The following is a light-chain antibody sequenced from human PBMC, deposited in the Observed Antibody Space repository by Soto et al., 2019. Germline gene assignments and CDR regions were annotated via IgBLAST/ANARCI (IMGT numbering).Light chain of an antibody. CDR1: ESISDY. CDR2: DAS. Sequence: EIVLTQSPATLSLSPGETATLSCRASESISDYLGWYQQKPGQAPRLLIYDASNRATGIPGRFSGSGSGTDFTLTISSLEPEDFAVYYCQQRSDWAFSFGPGTKMDLK. CDR3: QQRSDWAFS. J-gene: IGKJ3*01. V-gene: IGKV3-11*01.